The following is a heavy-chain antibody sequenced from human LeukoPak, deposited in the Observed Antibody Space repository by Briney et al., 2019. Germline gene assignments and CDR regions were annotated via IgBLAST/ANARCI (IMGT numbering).Heavy chain of an antibody. CDR2: IYPGDSYT. CDR3: ARFSPRADVVVQAAGGYYFDY. Sequence: GESLKISCKGSGYSFTSYWIGWVRQMPGKGLEWMGIIYPGDSYTRYSPSFQGQVTISADKSISTAYLPWDRLKASGTALYFRARFSPRADVVVQAAGGYYFDYWGQGTLVTVSS. J-gene: IGHJ4*02. CDR1: GYSFTSYW. V-gene: IGHV5-51*01. D-gene: IGHD2-2*01.